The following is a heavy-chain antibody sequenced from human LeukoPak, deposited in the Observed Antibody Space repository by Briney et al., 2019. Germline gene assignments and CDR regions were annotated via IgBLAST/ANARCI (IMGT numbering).Heavy chain of an antibody. J-gene: IGHJ4*02. CDR1: GFTFSSYS. CDR3: ARGNSDSDHDY. D-gene: IGHD4-11*01. V-gene: IGHV3-21*01. Sequence: PGGSLSLSCAASGFTFSSYSMNWVRQAPGKGLEWVSSISTTSRYIYYADSVKGRFTVSRDNAKNSLSLQMNSLRAEDTAVYYCARGNSDSDHDYWGQGTLVTVSS. CDR2: ISTTSRYI.